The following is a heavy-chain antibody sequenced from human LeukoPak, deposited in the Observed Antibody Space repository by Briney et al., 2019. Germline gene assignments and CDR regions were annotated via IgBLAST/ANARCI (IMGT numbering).Heavy chain of an antibody. CDR2: IIPIFGTA. Sequence: SVKVSCKASGGTFSSYTISWVRQAPGQGLEWMGGIIPIFGTANYAQKFQGRVTITADESTSTAYMELSSLRSEDTAVYYCATLPLERPNFDYWGQGTLVTVSS. D-gene: IGHD1-1*01. CDR1: GGTFSSYT. V-gene: IGHV1-69*01. CDR3: ATLPLERPNFDY. J-gene: IGHJ4*02.